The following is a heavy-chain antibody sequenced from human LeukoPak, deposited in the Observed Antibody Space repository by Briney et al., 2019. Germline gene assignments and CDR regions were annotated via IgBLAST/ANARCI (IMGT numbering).Heavy chain of an antibody. CDR3: ARVYISSWYDGYYFDY. D-gene: IGHD6-13*01. V-gene: IGHV3-30*03. Sequence: GRSLRLSCAASGFTFSSYGMHWVRQAPGKGLEWVAVISYDGSNKYYADSVKGRFTISRDNPKNTLYLQMNSLRAEDTAVYYCARVYISSWYDGYYFDYWGQGTLVTVSS. CDR1: GFTFSSYG. J-gene: IGHJ4*02. CDR2: ISYDGSNK.